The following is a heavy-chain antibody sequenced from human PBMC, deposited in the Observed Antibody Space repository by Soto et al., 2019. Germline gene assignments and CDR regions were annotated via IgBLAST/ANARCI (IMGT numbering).Heavy chain of an antibody. CDR2: ISPSDGNR. D-gene: IGHD3-22*01. V-gene: IGHV1-18*01. CDR1: GYSFTRYG. CDR3: ARDRLRGYDSSGFYS. J-gene: IGHJ4*02. Sequence: GASVKVSCKTSGYSFTRYGLSWVRQAPGQGLEWMGWISPSDGNRNFAQKFEDRVTMTTATSTNTVFLELRSLKSDDTAIYYCARDRLRGYDSSGFYSWGQGTMVTVSS.